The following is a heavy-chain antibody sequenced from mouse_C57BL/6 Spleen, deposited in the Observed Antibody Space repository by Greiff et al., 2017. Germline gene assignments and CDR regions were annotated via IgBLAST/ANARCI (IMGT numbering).Heavy chain of an antibody. CDR1: GYTFTDYY. J-gene: IGHJ2*01. CDR2: INPNNGGT. Sequence: VQLQQSGPELVKPGASVKISCKASGYTFTDYYMNWVKQSPGKSLAWIGDINPNNGGTSYNQKFKGKATLTVDKSSSTAYMELRSLASEDAAVYYCARAGSSSYYFDYWGQGTTLTVAS. D-gene: IGHD1-1*01. CDR3: ARAGSSSYYFDY. V-gene: IGHV1-26*01.